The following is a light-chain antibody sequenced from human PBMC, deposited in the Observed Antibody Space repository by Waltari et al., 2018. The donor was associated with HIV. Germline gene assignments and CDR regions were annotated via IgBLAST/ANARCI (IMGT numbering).Light chain of an antibody. Sequence: QTVLIQPPSASGTPGQRVTIPCYGSTFNLGNNVVYWYQQRPGTAPRLLIDRNNQRPSGVPDRFSTSKSGTSASLAISGLRSEDEVDYYCAAWDDSLTGWVFGGGTKLTVL. CDR1: TFNLGNNV. CDR3: AAWDDSLTGWV. J-gene: IGLJ3*02. CDR2: RNN. V-gene: IGLV1-47*01.